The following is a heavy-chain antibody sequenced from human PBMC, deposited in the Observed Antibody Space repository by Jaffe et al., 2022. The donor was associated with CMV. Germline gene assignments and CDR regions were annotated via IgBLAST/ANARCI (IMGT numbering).Heavy chain of an antibody. Sequence: QVQLQESGPGLVKPSETLSLTCTVSGGSISSYYWSWIRQPPGKGLEWIGYIYYSGSTNYNPSLKSRVTISVDTSKNQFSLKLSSVTAADTAVYYCARFAYSSSWYPSSYWYFDLWGRGTLVTVSS. CDR1: GGSISSYY. CDR3: ARFAYSSSWYPSSYWYFDL. V-gene: IGHV4-59*08. CDR2: IYYSGST. J-gene: IGHJ2*01. D-gene: IGHD6-13*01.